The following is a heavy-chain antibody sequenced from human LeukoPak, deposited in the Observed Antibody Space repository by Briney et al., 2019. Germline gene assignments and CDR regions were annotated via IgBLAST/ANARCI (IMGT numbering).Heavy chain of an antibody. D-gene: IGHD4-17*01. Sequence: GGSLRLSCAASGFTFSSYWMHWVRQAPGKGLVWVSRINSDGSSTSYADSVKGRFTISRDNAKNTLYLQMNSLRAEDTAVYYCARRRFYGDYFDPWGQGTLATVSS. CDR3: ARRRFYGDYFDP. V-gene: IGHV3-74*01. CDR2: INSDGSST. CDR1: GFTFSSYW. J-gene: IGHJ5*02.